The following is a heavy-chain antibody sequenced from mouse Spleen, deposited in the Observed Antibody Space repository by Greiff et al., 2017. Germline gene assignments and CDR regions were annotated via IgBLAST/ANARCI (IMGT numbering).Heavy chain of an antibody. Sequence: VQLQQSGAELVRPGASVTLSCKASGYTFTDYEMHWVKQTPVHGLEWIGAIDPETGGTAYNQKFKGKAILTADKSSSTAYMELRSLTSEDSAVYYCTRRYYGNPYYYAMDYWGQGTSVTGSS. CDR2: IDPETGGT. CDR1: GYTFTDYE. J-gene: IGHJ4*01. V-gene: IGHV1-15*01. D-gene: IGHD2-1*01. CDR3: TRRYYGNPYYYAMDY.